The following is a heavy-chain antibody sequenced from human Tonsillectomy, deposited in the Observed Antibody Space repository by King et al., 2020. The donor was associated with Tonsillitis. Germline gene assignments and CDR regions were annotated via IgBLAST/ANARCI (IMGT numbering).Heavy chain of an antibody. CDR3: ARGPYYGSGRNNWFDP. D-gene: IGHD3-10*01. V-gene: IGHV4-34*01. J-gene: IGHJ5*02. CDR2: INHSGST. Sequence: VQLQQWGAGLLKPSETLSLTCAVYGGSFSGYYWSWIRQPPGKGLVWIGEINHSGSTNYNPSLKSRVTISVDTSKNQFSLKLSSVTAADTAVYYCARGPYYGSGRNNWFDPWGQGTLVTVSS. CDR1: GGSFSGYY.